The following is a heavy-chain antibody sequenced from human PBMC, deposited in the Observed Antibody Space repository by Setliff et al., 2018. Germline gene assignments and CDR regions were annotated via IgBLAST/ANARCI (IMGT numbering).Heavy chain of an antibody. CDR3: ARSPSSGAYWNPRPFYSDY. CDR2: ISPSGST. J-gene: IGHJ4*02. CDR1: GASISSGGYY. D-gene: IGHD1-26*01. V-gene: IGHV4-61*09. Sequence: LSEPLSLTCTVSGASISSGGYYWTWIRQPAGKALEWIGHISPSGSTTYNPSLKSRVTISPDTSKNHFSLKVNSVTAADTALYYCARSPSSGAYWNPRPFYSDYWGQGTLVTVSS.